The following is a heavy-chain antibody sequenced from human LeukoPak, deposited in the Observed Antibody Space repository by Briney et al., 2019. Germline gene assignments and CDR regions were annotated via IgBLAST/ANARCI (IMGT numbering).Heavy chain of an antibody. V-gene: IGHV1-46*01. Sequence: ASVKVSCKASGYTFTSYYMHWVRQAPGQGLEWMGIINPSGGSTSYAQKFQGRVTMTRDMSTSTVYMELNSLRSEDTAVYYCPPGLRDDIGFDYWGKGTLVTVSS. CDR1: GYTFTSYY. CDR3: PPGLRDDIGFDY. CDR2: INPSGGST. J-gene: IGHJ4*02. D-gene: IGHD3-9*01.